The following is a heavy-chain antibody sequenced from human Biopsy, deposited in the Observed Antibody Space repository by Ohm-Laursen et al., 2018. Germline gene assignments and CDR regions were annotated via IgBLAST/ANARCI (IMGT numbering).Heavy chain of an antibody. Sequence: ASVKVSCNASGYSFTSYYMHWVRQAPGQGLEWMGMINPSGYTTSYPQIFQGRVTMTRDTSKSTVYMELSSLRSADTAVYFCARNTGWYGDLYYFDYWGQGTLVTVSS. D-gene: IGHD6-19*01. CDR3: ARNTGWYGDLYYFDY. J-gene: IGHJ4*02. CDR1: GYSFTSYY. V-gene: IGHV1-46*01. CDR2: INPSGYTT.